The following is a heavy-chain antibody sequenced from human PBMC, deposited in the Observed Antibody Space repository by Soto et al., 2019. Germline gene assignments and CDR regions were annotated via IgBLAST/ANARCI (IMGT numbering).Heavy chain of an antibody. CDR2: NSVYNGNT. CDR3: ASWAGQNHVSGGPLDY. V-gene: IGHV1-18*04. D-gene: IGHD2-15*01. Sequence: GASSKVSCKASDYTFTSRGISWVRQAPAHGLVWVGWNSVYNGNTKYVEDLQHRVTVTTDTCTSTAYIELCCLRSDDTAVYCRASWAGQNHVSGGPLDYWGLGTRVTVS. CDR1: DYTFTSRG. J-gene: IGHJ4*02.